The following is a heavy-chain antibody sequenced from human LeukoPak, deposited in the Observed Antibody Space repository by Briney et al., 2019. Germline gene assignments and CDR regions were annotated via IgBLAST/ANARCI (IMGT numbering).Heavy chain of an antibody. J-gene: IGHJ4*02. V-gene: IGHV1-69*13. CDR3: ARVQYFYVVPAFAY. Sequence: ASSVTVSCKASGGTFSSYAISWVRQPPGQGLEWMGGIIPIFCTANYAQKLQGRVTITADEPTSTAYMELSSLRSEDPAVYCCARVQYFYVVPAFAYWGQGTLVTVSP. D-gene: IGHD4-11*01. CDR2: IIPIFCTA. CDR1: GGTFSSYA.